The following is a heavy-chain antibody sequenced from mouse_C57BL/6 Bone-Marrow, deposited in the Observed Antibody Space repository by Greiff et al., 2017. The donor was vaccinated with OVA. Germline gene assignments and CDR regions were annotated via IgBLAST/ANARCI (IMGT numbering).Heavy chain of an antibody. J-gene: IGHJ3*01. CDR2: SRHKANDSTS. CDR1: GFTFTDFY. Sequence: EVLLVESGAGLVQSGRSLRLSCATSGFTFTDFYMEWVRQAPGQGLEWIAASRHKANDSTSEYSVSVKGRFIVSRDTSQSTLYLQMKALRAEDADFYYCARDAGSNSAWFAYWGQGTLVTVSA. D-gene: IGHD2-5*01. V-gene: IGHV7-1*01. CDR3: ARDAGSNSAWFAY.